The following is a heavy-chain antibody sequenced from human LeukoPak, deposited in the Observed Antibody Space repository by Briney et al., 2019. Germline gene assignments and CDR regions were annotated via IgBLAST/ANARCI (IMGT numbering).Heavy chain of an antibody. Sequence: PSETLSLTCAVSGGSISSGGYSWSWIRQPPGKGLEWIGYIYYSGSAYYNPSLKSRVTLSVDTSKNQFSLKLSSVTAADTAVYYCARMTTGELRFDPWGQGTLVTVSS. V-gene: IGHV4-30-4*07. CDR2: IYYSGSA. CDR3: ARMTTGELRFDP. J-gene: IGHJ5*02. D-gene: IGHD4-11*01. CDR1: GGSISSGGYS.